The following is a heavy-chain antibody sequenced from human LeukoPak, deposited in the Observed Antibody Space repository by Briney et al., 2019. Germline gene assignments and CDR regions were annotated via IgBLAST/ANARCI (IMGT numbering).Heavy chain of an antibody. V-gene: IGHV3-23*01. CDR1: GFTVNSYA. J-gene: IGHJ4*02. CDR2: ISGSGDNT. D-gene: IGHD3-16*02. CDR3: TKDHSEYVWGSYRRDDY. Sequence: GGSLRLSCAATGFTVNSYAMSWVRQGPGKGLEWVSTISGSGDNTYYADSVRDRFTISRDNSKNTLYLQMDSLRAEDTAVYYCTKDHSEYVWGSYRRDDYWGQGTLVTVSS.